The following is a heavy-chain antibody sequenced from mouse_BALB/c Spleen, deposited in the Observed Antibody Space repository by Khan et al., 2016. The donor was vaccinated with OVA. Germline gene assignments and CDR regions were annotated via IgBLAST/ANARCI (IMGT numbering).Heavy chain of an antibody. CDR3: GHHGSSSAWFTY. CDR2: INPSTDYT. CDR1: GYTFANYW. V-gene: IGHV1-7*01. J-gene: IGHJ3*01. Sequence: QVQLQQSGAELAKPGASVKMSCKASGYTFANYWMHWVKQRPGQGLEWIGYINPSTDYTESNQKFKEKATLTAELSSSTAYMQLNSLTSEDYALYYGGHHGSSSAWFTYWGQGTLVTVSA. D-gene: IGHD1-1*01.